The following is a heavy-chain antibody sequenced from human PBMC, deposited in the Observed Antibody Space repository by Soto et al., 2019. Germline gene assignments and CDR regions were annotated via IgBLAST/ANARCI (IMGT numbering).Heavy chain of an antibody. CDR3: ARTPPRTTARIFGVVIAFDS. V-gene: IGHV1-46*03. J-gene: IGHJ5*01. CDR1: GYTFTSYY. Sequence: ASVKVSCKASGYTFTSYYMHWVRQAPGQGLEWMGIINPSGDSTSYAQKFQGRVTMTRDTSTSTVYMELSSLRSEDTAVYYCARTPPRTTARIFGVVIAFDSPGQGTRVTVSS. CDR2: INPSGDST. D-gene: IGHD3-3*02.